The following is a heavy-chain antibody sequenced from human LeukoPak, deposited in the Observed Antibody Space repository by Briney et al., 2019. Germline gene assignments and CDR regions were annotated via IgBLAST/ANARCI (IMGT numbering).Heavy chain of an antibody. Sequence: ASVKVSCKASGGTFSSYAINWVRQAPGQGLDWMGGIIPIFGTANYAQKFQGRVTITADESTSTAYMVLSSLRSEDTAVYYCARGWLAETMVVTPYNYWGQGTLVTVSS. CDR3: ARGWLAETMVVTPYNY. V-gene: IGHV1-69*13. CDR1: GGTFSSYA. D-gene: IGHD4-23*01. J-gene: IGHJ4*02. CDR2: IIPIFGTA.